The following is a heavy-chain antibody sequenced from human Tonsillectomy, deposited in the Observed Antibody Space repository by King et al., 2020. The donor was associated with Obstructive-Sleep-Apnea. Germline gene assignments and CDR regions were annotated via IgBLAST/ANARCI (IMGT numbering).Heavy chain of an antibody. J-gene: IGHJ3*02. CDR1: GFTVSDYY. CDR2: ISSSISNYT. CDR3: ARVGASNHAFDI. Sequence: VQLVQSVGGLVKPGGPLRLSCSASGFTVSDYYMSWIRQAPGKGLEWVSYISSSISNYTNYADSVKGRFNISRDNAKNSLYLQMNCRRAEDTAVYYCARVGASNHAFDIWGQGTKVTVSS. V-gene: IGHV3-11*06. D-gene: IGHD1-26*01.